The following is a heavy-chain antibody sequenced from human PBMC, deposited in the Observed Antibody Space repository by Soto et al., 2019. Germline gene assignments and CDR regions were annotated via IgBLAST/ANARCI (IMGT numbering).Heavy chain of an antibody. Sequence: SVSNAWMNWVRQAPGKGLEWVGRIKSKTDGGTTDYAAPVKGRFTISRDDSKNTLYLQMNSLKTEDTAVYYCTTALYYGSESPIGAKDYWGQGTLVTVSS. V-gene: IGHV3-15*07. CDR2: IKSKTDGGTT. CDR3: TTALYYGSESPIGAKDY. J-gene: IGHJ4*02. CDR1: SVSNAW. D-gene: IGHD3-10*01.